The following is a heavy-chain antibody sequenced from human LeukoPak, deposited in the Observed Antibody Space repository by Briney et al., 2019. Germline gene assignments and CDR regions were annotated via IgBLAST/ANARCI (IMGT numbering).Heavy chain of an antibody. Sequence: GGSLRLSCAASGFTFSSYNFNWVRQAPGKGLEWVSSINTVASYIYYADSARGRFTISRDNAENSLWLQMNGLRAEDSAVYYCARLRRNSDRSGFYYYYDNWGQGTLVTVSS. CDR1: GFTFSSYN. J-gene: IGHJ4*02. D-gene: IGHD3-22*01. CDR2: INTVASYI. CDR3: ARLRRNSDRSGFYYYYDN. V-gene: IGHV3-21*01.